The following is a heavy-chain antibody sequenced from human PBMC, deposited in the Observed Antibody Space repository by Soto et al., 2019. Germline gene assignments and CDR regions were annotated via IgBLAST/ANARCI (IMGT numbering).Heavy chain of an antibody. CDR3: VKGGWLDE. J-gene: IGHJ4*02. D-gene: IGHD5-12*01. CDR1: GFPFSTYD. CDR2: ISGSDQSK. V-gene: IGHV3-23*01. Sequence: EVQLLESGGGLVQPGGSLGLSCAASGFPFSTYDMSWVRQAPGKGLEWVSVISGSDQSKYYAGSLNGRFTISRDNSKNTLYLQMDSLRVEDTAVYHCVKGGWLDEWGQGTLVTVSS.